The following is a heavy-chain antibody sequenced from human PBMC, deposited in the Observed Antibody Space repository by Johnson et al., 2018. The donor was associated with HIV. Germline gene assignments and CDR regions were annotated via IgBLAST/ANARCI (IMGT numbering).Heavy chain of an antibody. V-gene: IGHV3-11*04. D-gene: IGHD1-14*01. CDR2: ISSSGGTL. Sequence: QVQLVESGGGVVQPGGSLRLSCAASEFILSDYYISWVRQAPEKGLEWISYISSSGGTLFYADSVKGRFTISRDIAKNTLYLQMNSLRGEDTAVYYCARDGRGIDAFCIWGQGTVVTVSS. J-gene: IGHJ3*02. CDR3: ARDGRGIDAFCI. CDR1: EFILSDYY.